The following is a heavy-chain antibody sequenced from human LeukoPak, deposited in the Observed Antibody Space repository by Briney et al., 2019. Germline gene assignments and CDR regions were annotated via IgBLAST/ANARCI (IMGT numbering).Heavy chain of an antibody. D-gene: IGHD1-1*01. Sequence: SEALSLTCIVSGGSINSHYWSWIRQPPGKGLEWIGDIHYTGTTKYNPSVKSRVTISIDTSKNQFSLELSSVTAADTAVYYCARTSNYWSPYFDYWGQGALVTVSS. V-gene: IGHV4-59*11. CDR3: ARTSNYWSPYFDY. J-gene: IGHJ4*02. CDR1: GGSINSHY. CDR2: IHYTGTT.